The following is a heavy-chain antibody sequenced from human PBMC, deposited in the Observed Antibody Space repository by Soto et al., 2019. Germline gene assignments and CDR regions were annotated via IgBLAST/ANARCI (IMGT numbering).Heavy chain of an antibody. J-gene: IGHJ5*02. D-gene: IGHD2-21*01. CDR1: GFTFTTYS. V-gene: IGHV3-48*02. CDR2: ISYTSSTI. Sequence: GGSLRLSCAASGFTFTTYSMNWVRQAPGKGLEWVSYISYTSSTIYYADSVRGRFTISRDNAKNSLFLQMNSLRDEDTAVYYCARDNGLAGSFDPWGQGTMVTVSS. CDR3: ARDNGLAGSFDP.